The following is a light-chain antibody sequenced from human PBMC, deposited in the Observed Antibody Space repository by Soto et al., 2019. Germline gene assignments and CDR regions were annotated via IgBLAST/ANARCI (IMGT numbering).Light chain of an antibody. V-gene: IGLV2-14*01. CDR3: SSYTTSSLVI. J-gene: IGLJ2*01. CDR2: DVS. Sequence: QSALVQPASVSGSPGQSITISCTGTSSDVGGYNYVSWYQQHPDKAPKLMIYDVSNWPSGVSNRFSGSKSGNTASLTISGLQAEDEADYYCSSYTTSSLVIFGGGTKLTVL. CDR1: SSDVGGYNY.